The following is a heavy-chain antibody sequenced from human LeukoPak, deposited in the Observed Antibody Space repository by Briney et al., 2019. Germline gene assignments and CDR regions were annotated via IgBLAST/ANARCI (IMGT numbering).Heavy chain of an antibody. Sequence: GGSLRPSCAASGFTFSSSYMDWIRQAPGKGLEWVASISSSSSLIYYTDSVKGRFTISRDNAKNSLYLQMNSLRAEDTAVYFCAKEGRSTTPGYWGQGSLVTVSS. CDR3: AKEGRSTTPGY. J-gene: IGHJ4*02. CDR1: GFTFSSSY. V-gene: IGHV3-21*01. D-gene: IGHD6-13*01. CDR2: ISSSSSLI.